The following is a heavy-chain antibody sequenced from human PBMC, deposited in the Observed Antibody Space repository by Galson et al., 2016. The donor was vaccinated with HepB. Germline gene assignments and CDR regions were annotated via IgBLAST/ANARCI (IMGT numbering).Heavy chain of an antibody. J-gene: IGHJ4*02. D-gene: IGHD7-27*01. V-gene: IGHV3-74*01. CDR3: ARDHSLAETGPHFDC. Sequence: SLRLSCAASGCTFSSHWMHWVRQAPGKGLVWVSRINTVGTTTTYADSVKGRFTISRDNAKNTLYLQMDDLRAEDTAVYYCARDHSLAETGPHFDCWGQGALVTVSS. CDR1: GCTFSSHW. CDR2: INTVGTTT.